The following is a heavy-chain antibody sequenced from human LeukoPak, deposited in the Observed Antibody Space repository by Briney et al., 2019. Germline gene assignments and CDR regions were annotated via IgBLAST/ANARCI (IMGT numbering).Heavy chain of an antibody. Sequence: PSETLSLTCTVSGGSISSSRYSWGWIRQPPEKGLEWIGSIYYSGSTYYNPSLKSRVTISVDTSKNQFSLKLSSVTAADTAVYYCATEIDIYHPRRPYYFDYWGQGTLVTVSS. J-gene: IGHJ4*02. CDR1: GGSISSSRYS. D-gene: IGHD3-9*01. CDR2: IYYSGST. V-gene: IGHV4-39*01. CDR3: ATEIDIYHPRRPYYFDY.